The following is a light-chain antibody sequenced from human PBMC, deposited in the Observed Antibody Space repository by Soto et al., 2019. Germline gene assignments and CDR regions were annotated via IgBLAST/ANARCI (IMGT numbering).Light chain of an antibody. V-gene: IGLV2-14*01. Sequence: QSALTQPASVSGSPGQSITISCTGTSTDVGRYNYVSWYQQHPGKAPKLMDYDVSNRPSWVSNRFSGSKSGITASLTISGLQAEDEADYYCTSYTSDSTYVFGTGTKVTVL. CDR3: TSYTSDSTYV. CDR1: STDVGRYNY. CDR2: DVS. J-gene: IGLJ1*01.